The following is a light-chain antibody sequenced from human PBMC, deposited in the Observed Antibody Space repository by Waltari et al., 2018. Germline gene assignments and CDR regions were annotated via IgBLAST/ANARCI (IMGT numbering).Light chain of an antibody. Sequence: EIVLTQSPGTLSLSPGERATLSCRASQSVRGSLAWYQQKAGQAPRLLIYGASSRATGIQDRFSGSGSGTDFSLTISRLEPEDFAVYYCQHYVRLPATFGQGTKVKIK. CDR2: GAS. CDR1: QSVRGS. V-gene: IGKV3-20*01. J-gene: IGKJ1*01. CDR3: QHYVRLPAT.